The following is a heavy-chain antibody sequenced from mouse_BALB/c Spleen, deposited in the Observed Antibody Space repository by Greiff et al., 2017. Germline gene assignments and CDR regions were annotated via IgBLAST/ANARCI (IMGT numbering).Heavy chain of an antibody. J-gene: IGHJ1*01. CDR3: AKVYGNYWYFDV. D-gene: IGHD2-1*01. CDR2: IYPYNGGT. CDR1: GYTFTDYN. V-gene: IGHV1S29*02. Sequence: EVQLQQSGPELVKPGASVKISCKASGYTFTDYNMHWVKQSHGKSLEWIGYIYPYNGGTGYNQKFKSKATLTVDNSSSTAYMELRSLTSEDSAVYYCAKVYGNYWYFDVWGAGTTVTVSS.